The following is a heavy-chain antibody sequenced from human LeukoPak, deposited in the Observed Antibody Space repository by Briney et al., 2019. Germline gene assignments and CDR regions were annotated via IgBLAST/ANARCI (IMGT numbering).Heavy chain of an antibody. Sequence: SVKVSCRASGGTFSSYAISWVRQAPGQGLEWMGRIIPIFGTANYAQKFQGRVTITTDESTSTAYMELSSLRSEDTAVYYCAREKKVGGPNWFDPWGQGTLVTVSS. D-gene: IGHD2-15*01. CDR1: GGTFSSYA. J-gene: IGHJ5*02. V-gene: IGHV1-69*05. CDR3: AREKKVGGPNWFDP. CDR2: IIPIFGTA.